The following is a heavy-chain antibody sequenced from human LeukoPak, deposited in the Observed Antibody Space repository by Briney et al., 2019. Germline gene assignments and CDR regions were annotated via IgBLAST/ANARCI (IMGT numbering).Heavy chain of an antibody. V-gene: IGHV3-15*04. CDR3: TTGIRGD. CDR1: GLTVTNAW. CDR2: IASKTDGGTT. Sequence: PGGSLRLSCAASGLTVTNAWMNWARQAPGKGLKWVGRIASKTDGGTTDYAAPVKGRFTISRDDSKNTLFLQMNSLKTEDTAVYYCTTGIRGDCGQGTLVTVSS. J-gene: IGHJ4*02.